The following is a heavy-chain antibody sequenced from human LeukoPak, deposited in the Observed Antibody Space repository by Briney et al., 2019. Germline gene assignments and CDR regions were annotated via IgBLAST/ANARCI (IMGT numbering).Heavy chain of an antibody. CDR2: IYPGDSDT. CDR3: ARVRRQWLAAYYFDY. V-gene: IGHV5-51*01. J-gene: IGHJ4*02. Sequence: GESLEISCQGSGYSFTSYWIGWVRQVPGKGLEWMGIIYPGDSDTRYSPSFQGQVTISADKSISTAYLQWSSLKASDTAMYYCARVRRQWLAAYYFDYWGQGTLVTVSS. D-gene: IGHD6-19*01. CDR1: GYSFTSYW.